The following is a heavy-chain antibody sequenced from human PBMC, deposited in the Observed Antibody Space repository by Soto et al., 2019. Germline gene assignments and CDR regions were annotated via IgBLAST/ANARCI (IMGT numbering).Heavy chain of an antibody. J-gene: IGHJ3*02. Sequence: ASVKVSCKASGYTFINYAMHWVRQAPGQRLEWMGWINADNGNTKYSQKFQGRVTFTRDTSASTAYMELSSLRSDDTAVYYCARGLDFWSGRPDDAFDIWGQGTMVTVSS. CDR3: ARGLDFWSGRPDDAFDI. D-gene: IGHD3-3*01. CDR2: INADNGNT. V-gene: IGHV1-3*01. CDR1: GYTFINYA.